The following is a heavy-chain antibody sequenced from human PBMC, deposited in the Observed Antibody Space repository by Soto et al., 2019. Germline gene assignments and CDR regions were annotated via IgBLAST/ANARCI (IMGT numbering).Heavy chain of an antibody. Sequence: TGGSLRLSCVASGFTFNNASLSWVRQAPGKGLEWVGRIQRESDGGSTDYVAPVKGRFTISRDDSKSTLYLQMNSLSTEDTAVYYCTTDTVLWGQGALVNVSS. J-gene: IGHJ4*01. D-gene: IGHD4-17*01. CDR2: IQRESDGGST. CDR3: TTDTVL. V-gene: IGHV3-15*01. CDR1: GFTFNNAS.